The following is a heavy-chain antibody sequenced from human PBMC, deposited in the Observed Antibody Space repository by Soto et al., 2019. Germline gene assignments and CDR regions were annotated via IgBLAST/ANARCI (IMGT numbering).Heavy chain of an antibody. D-gene: IGHD1-20*01. CDR3: ARQYNWKKNWFDP. CDR1: GHSFTSYW. J-gene: IGHJ5*02. CDR2: IYPGDSDT. V-gene: IGHV5-51*01. Sequence: GESLKISCKGSGHSFTSYWIGWVRQMPGKGLEWMGIIYPGDSDTRYSPSFQGQVTISADKSINTAYLQWSSLKASDTAMYYCARQYNWKKNWFDPWGQGTLVTVSS.